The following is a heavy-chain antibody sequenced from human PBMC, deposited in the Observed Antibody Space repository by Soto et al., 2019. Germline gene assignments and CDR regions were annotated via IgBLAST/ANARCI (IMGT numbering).Heavy chain of an antibody. CDR1: GGSISSYY. V-gene: IGHV4-59*01. Sequence: SETLSLTCTVSGGSISSYYWSWIRQPPGKGLEWIGYIYYSGSTNYNPSLKSRVTISVDTSKNQFSLKLSSVTAADTAVYYCARLTRRYCSGGSCSDWFDPWGQGTLVTVSS. J-gene: IGHJ5*02. CDR2: IYYSGST. D-gene: IGHD2-15*01. CDR3: ARLTRRYCSGGSCSDWFDP.